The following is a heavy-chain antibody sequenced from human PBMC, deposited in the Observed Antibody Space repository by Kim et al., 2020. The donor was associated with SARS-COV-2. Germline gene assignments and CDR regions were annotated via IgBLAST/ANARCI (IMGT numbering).Heavy chain of an antibody. J-gene: IGHJ2*01. V-gene: IGHV4-4*07. D-gene: IGHD2-2*01. CDR1: GGSISSYY. CDR3: ARESDIVVVPAAMRVDYWYFDL. Sequence: SETLSLTCTVSGGSISSYYWSWIRQPAGKGLEWIGRIYTSGSTNYNPSLKSRVTMSVDTSKNQFSLKLSSVTAADTAVYYCARESDIVVVPAAMRVDYWYFDLWGRGTLATVSS. CDR2: IYTSGST.